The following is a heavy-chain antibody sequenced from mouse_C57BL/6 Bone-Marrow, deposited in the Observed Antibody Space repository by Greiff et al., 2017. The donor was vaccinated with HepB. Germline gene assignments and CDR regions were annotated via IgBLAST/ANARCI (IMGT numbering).Heavy chain of an antibody. J-gene: IGHJ1*03. CDR1: GFNIKGDY. CDR2: IDPENGDT. Sequence: VQLQQSGAELVRPGASVKLSCTASGFNIKGDYMHWVKQRPEQGLEWIGWIDPENGDTEYASKFQGKATITADTSSNTAYLQLSSLTSEDTAVYYCTTGAFYYYGSSYDWYFDVWGTGTTVTVSS. V-gene: IGHV14-4*01. CDR3: TTGAFYYYGSSYDWYFDV. D-gene: IGHD1-1*01.